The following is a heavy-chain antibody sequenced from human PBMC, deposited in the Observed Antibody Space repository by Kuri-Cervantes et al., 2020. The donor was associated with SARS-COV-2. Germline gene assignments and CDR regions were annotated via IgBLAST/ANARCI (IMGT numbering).Heavy chain of an antibody. CDR1: GFTFSNAW. CDR3: ATKPPGVNDAFDI. Sequence: GESLKISCAASGFTFSNAWMSWVRQAPGKGLEWVGRIKSKTDGGTTDYAAPVKGRFTISRDDSKNTLYLQMNSLKTEDTAVYYCATKPPGVNDAFDIWGQGTMVTVSS. D-gene: IGHD1-14*01. V-gene: IGHV3-15*01. J-gene: IGHJ3*02. CDR2: IKSKTDGGTT.